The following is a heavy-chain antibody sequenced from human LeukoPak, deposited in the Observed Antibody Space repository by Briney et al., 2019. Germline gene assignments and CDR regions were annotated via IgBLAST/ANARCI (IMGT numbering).Heavy chain of an antibody. D-gene: IGHD2-2*01. CDR1: GFTFSSYA. CDR2: ISGSGGST. Sequence: PGGSLRLSCAASGFTFSSYAMSWVRQAPGKGMEWVSAISGSGGSTYYAASVKGRFTISRDNSKNTLYLQMNSLRAEDTAVYYCAKALPLRGYCSSTSCPQGYWGQGTLVTVSS. V-gene: IGHV3-23*01. J-gene: IGHJ4*02. CDR3: AKALPLRGYCSSTSCPQGY.